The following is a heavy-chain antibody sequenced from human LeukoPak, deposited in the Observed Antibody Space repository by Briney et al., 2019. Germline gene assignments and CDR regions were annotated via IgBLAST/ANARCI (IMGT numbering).Heavy chain of an antibody. Sequence: PSETLSLTCTVSGGYISTYCWNWIRQSAGKGLEWIGRIYASGSTNYNPSLNSRVTISVDKSKNQFSLKLSSVTAADTAVYYCARGDYDTSGYYLFDSWGQGTLVTVSS. CDR1: GGYISTYC. J-gene: IGHJ4*02. D-gene: IGHD3-22*01. CDR3: ARGDYDTSGYYLFDS. V-gene: IGHV4-4*07. CDR2: IYASGST.